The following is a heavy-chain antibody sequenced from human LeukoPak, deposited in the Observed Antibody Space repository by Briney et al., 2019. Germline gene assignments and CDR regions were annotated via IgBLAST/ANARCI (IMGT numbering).Heavy chain of an antibody. CDR3: ARAPSDYDYVWGSYRYSYYYYGMDV. D-gene: IGHD3-16*02. V-gene: IGHV4-59*01. CDR1: GGSISSYY. J-gene: IGHJ6*02. Sequence: SQTLSLTCTVSGGSISSYYWSWIREPPGKGLEWIGDIYYSGCTNYNPSLKSRVTISVDTSKNQFSLKLSSVTAADTVVYYCARAPSDYDYVWGSYRYSYYYYGMDVWGQGTTVTVSS. CDR2: IYYSGCT.